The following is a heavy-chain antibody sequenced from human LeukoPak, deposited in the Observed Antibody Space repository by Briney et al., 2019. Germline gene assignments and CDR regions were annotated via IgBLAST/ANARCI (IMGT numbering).Heavy chain of an antibody. CDR1: GFTFSSYA. CDR3: AKEWKGYDPFDY. CDR2: ISGSGGST. J-gene: IGHJ4*02. D-gene: IGHD5-18*01. V-gene: IGHV3-23*01. Sequence: PGGSLRLSCAASGFTFSSYAMSWVRQAPEKGLEWVSGISGSGGSTFYADSVKGRFTISRDNSKNTLYLQMNSLRAEDTVVYYCAKEWKGYDPFDYWGQGTLVTVSS.